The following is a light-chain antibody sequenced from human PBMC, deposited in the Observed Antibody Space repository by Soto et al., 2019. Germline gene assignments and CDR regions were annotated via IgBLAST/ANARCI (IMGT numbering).Light chain of an antibody. V-gene: IGKV1-9*01. CDR3: QQLDRYPIFT. CDR1: QGINTY. Sequence: DLQLTQSPSFLSASVGARVTITCRASQGINTYLAWYQLKPGKAPKLLIFRASTLQSGVPSRFSGSGSGTEFTLTISSLQPEDFATYYCQQLDRYPIFTVGAGTKVDIK. CDR2: RAS. J-gene: IGKJ3*01.